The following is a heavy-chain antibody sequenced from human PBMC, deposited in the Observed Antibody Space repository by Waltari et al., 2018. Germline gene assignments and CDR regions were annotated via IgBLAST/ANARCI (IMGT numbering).Heavy chain of an antibody. CDR1: GGSISSGGYY. CDR3: ARGHPPYTAMVTGAFDI. Sequence: QVQLQESGPGLVKPSQTLSLTCTVSGGSISSGGYYWSWIRQHPGKGLEWIGYIYYSGSTYYNPSLKSRVTISVDTSKNQFSLKLSSVTAAYTAVYYCARGHPPYTAMVTGAFDIWGQGTMVTVSS. D-gene: IGHD5-18*01. V-gene: IGHV4-31*03. J-gene: IGHJ3*02. CDR2: IYYSGST.